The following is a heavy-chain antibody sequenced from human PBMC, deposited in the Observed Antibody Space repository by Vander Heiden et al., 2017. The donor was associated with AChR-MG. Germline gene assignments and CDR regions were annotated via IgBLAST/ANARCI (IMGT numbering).Heavy chain of an antibody. Sequence: EVQLLESGGGLVQPGGSLRPSCAAPGFPFRSYAMGWVRQAPGKGLEWVSAISGSGGSTYYADSVKGRFTISRDNSKNTLYLQMNSLRAEDTAVYYCANHPLKVSGVTNAFDYWGQGTLVTVSS. V-gene: IGHV3-23*01. J-gene: IGHJ4*02. CDR2: ISGSGGST. CDR1: GFPFRSYA. CDR3: ANHPLKVSGVTNAFDY. D-gene: IGHD4-17*01.